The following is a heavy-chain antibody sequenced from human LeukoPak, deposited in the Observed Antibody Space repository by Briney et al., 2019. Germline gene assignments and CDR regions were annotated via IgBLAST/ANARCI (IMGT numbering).Heavy chain of an antibody. CDR3: ARGASYYYDSSGSAPSVGWFDP. V-gene: IGHV1-69*13. CDR2: IIPIFGTA. J-gene: IGHJ5*02. CDR1: GGTFSSYA. D-gene: IGHD3-22*01. Sequence: SVTVSCKASGGTFSSYAISWVRQAHGQGLEWMGGIIPIFGTANYAQKFQGRVTSTADESTSTAYMELSSLRSEDTAVYYCARGASYYYDSSGSAPSVGWFDPWGQGTLVTVSS.